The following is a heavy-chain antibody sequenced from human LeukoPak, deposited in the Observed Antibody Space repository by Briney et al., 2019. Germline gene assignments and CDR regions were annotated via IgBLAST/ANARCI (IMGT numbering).Heavy chain of an antibody. Sequence: SDTLSLTCAVYGGSFSGYYWSWIPQPPGKGLEWIGEINHSGSTNYNPSLKSRVTISVDTSKNQFSLKLSSVTAADTAVYYCARERGSDYWGQGTLVTVSS. D-gene: IGHD3-16*01. CDR3: ARERGSDY. J-gene: IGHJ4*02. CDR2: INHSGST. V-gene: IGHV4-34*01. CDR1: GGSFSGYY.